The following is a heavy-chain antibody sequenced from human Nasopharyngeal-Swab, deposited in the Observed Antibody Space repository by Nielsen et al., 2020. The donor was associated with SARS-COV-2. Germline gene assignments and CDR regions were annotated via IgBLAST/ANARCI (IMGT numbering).Heavy chain of an antibody. D-gene: IGHD5-12*01. CDR3: ASLGYSGYEFDY. J-gene: IGHJ4*02. Sequence: SETLSLTCAVYGGSFSGYYWSWIRQPPGKGLEWIGEINHSGSTNYNPSLKSRVTISVDTSKNQFSLKLSSVTAADTAVYYCASLGYSGYEFDYWGQGTLATVSS. CDR2: INHSGST. CDR1: GGSFSGYY. V-gene: IGHV4-34*01.